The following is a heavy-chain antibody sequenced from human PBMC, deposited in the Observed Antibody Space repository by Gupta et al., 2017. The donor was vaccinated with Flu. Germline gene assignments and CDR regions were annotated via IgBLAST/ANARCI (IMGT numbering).Heavy chain of an antibody. J-gene: IGHJ3*02. CDR3: ARGYGSTTSCHDAFDI. CDR2: TYSGGTT. D-gene: IGHD2-2*01. V-gene: IGHV3-53*01. Sequence: VSLTYSGGTTYYADSVKGRFTISRDRSKNTRYLQVNSLRAEDTAVYYCARGYGSTTSCHDAFDIWGQGTVVTVSS.